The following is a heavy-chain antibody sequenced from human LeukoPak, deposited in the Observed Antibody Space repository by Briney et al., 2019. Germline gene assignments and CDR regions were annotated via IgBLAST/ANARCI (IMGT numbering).Heavy chain of an antibody. CDR2: ISTSGST. V-gene: IGHV4-4*07. CDR3: ARVGSSRHTIYDY. D-gene: IGHD3-9*01. J-gene: IGHJ4*02. Sequence: SETLSLTCTVPGGSISSYYWSWIRQPAGKGLEWIGRISTSGSTNYNPSLKSRVTMPVDTSKNQFSLKLSSVTAADTAVYYFARVGSSRHTIYDYWGQGTLVTVSS. CDR1: GGSISSYY.